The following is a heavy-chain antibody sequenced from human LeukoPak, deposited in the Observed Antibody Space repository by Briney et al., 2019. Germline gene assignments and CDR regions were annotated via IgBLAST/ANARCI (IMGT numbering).Heavy chain of an antibody. J-gene: IGHJ4*02. CDR2: ISYDGSNK. Sequence: GGSLRLSCAASGFTFSSYAMHWVRQAPGKGLEWVAVISYDGSNKYYADSVKGRLTISRDNSKNTLYLQMNSLRAEDTAVYYCARDYVVDGSGSYFLDYFDYWGQGTLVTVSS. CDR3: ARDYVVDGSGSYFLDYFDY. V-gene: IGHV3-30-3*01. CDR1: GFTFSSYA. D-gene: IGHD1-26*01.